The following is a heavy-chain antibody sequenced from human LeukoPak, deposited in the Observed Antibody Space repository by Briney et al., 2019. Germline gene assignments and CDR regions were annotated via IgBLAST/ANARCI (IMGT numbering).Heavy chain of an antibody. CDR3: AGYASNGRRDAFDI. CDR2: ITRSSYI. J-gene: IGHJ3*02. V-gene: IGHV3-21*01. Sequence: PGGSLRLSCAASGFSFSSYGVNWVRQSPGTGLDGVSSITRSSYIYYADPAKGRFTTSRDNATNSLYLQMNSLRAEATAVYYCAGYASNGRRDAFDIWGQGTMVTVSS. CDR1: GFSFSSYG. D-gene: IGHD2-8*01.